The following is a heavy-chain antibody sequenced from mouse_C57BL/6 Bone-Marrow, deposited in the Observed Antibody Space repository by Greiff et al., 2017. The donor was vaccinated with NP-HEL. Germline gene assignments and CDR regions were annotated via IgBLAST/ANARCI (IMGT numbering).Heavy chain of an antibody. J-gene: IGHJ4*01. CDR2: ISNGGGST. CDR1: GFTFSDYY. D-gene: IGHD2-3*01. CDR3: AREGWLLRRDAMDY. V-gene: IGHV5-12*01. Sequence: EVQGVESGGGLVQPGGSLKLSCAASGFTFSDYYMYWVRQTPEKRLEWVAYISNGGGSTYYPDTLKGRFTISRDNAKNTLYLQMSRLKSEDTARYYCAREGWLLRRDAMDYWGQGTSVTVSS.